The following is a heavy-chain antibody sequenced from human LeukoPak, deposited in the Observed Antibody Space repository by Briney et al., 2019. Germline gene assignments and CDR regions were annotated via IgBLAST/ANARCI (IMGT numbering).Heavy chain of an antibody. CDR3: ARDPVTFFYYMDV. V-gene: IGHV3-74*01. CDR1: GFTFSSYW. J-gene: IGHJ6*03. CDR2: INSDGSST. Sequence: PGGSLRLSCAASGFTFSSYWMHWVRQAPGKGLVWVSRINSDGSSTSYADSVKGRFTISRDNAKNTLYLQMNSLRAADTAVYYRARDPVTFFYYMDVWGKGTTVTVSS.